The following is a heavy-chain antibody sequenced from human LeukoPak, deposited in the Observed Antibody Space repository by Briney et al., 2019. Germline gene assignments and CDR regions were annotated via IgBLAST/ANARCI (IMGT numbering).Heavy chain of an antibody. CDR2: IYTSGST. Sequence: TSETLSLTCTVSGGSISSYYWSWIRQPAGKGLEWIGRIYTSGSTNYNPSLKSRVTMSVDTSKNQFSLKLRSVTAADTAVYYCARDRGYCSSTSCFHSAFDYWGQGTLVTVSS. CDR1: GGSISSYY. J-gene: IGHJ4*02. V-gene: IGHV4-4*07. D-gene: IGHD2-2*01. CDR3: ARDRGYCSSTSCFHSAFDY.